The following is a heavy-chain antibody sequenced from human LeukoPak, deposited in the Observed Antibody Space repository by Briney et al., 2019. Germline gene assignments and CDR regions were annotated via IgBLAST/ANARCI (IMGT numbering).Heavy chain of an antibody. Sequence: ASVKVSCKASGYTLTSYAIHWVRQAPGQGPEWMGWINTGNGNTKYSQKLQGRVTITRDTSANTAYMEVSSLRFEDTAVYYCARGGSRMTTFYIIDYWGQGTLVTVSS. CDR3: ARGGSRMTTFYIIDY. CDR2: INTGNGNT. D-gene: IGHD4-11*01. CDR1: GYTLTSYA. J-gene: IGHJ4*02. V-gene: IGHV1-3*04.